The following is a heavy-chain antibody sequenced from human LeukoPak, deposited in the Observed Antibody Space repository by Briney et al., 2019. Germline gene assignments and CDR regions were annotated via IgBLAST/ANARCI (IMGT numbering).Heavy chain of an antibody. J-gene: IGHJ4*02. CDR3: AKAMAGGYNYGPFDY. D-gene: IGHD5-18*01. V-gene: IGHV3-23*01. Sequence: GGPLRLSCAASGFTFRLYGINWVRQAPGKGLEWVSSISGYGGTTTYTDSVKGRFTISRDNSKNTVYLQMNSLSAEDTAVYYCAKAMAGGYNYGPFDYWGQGTLVTVSS. CDR1: GFTFRLYG. CDR2: ISGYGGTT.